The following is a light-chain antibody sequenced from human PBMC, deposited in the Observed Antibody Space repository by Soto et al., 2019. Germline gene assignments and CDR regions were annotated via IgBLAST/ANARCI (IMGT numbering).Light chain of an antibody. CDR2: STN. Sequence: QAVVTQEPSFSVSPGGTVTLTCGLSSGSVSTSYYPSWYQQTPGQAPRTLIYSTNTRSSGVPDRFSGSILGNKAALTITGAQADDESDYYCVLYMGSANAVFGGGTKLTVL. CDR1: SGSVSTSYY. V-gene: IGLV8-61*01. CDR3: VLYMGSANAV. J-gene: IGLJ2*01.